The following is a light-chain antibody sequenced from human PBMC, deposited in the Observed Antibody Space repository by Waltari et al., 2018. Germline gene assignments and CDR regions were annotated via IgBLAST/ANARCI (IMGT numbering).Light chain of an antibody. J-gene: IGLJ2*01. CDR1: SSDIGPKH. Sequence: QSVLTQPPSASGTPGQRVTISCSASSSDIGPKHLYWYQQLPGTAPKLLIYRNNQRPSGVPDRFSGSKSGTSASLAIGGLRSEDEAYYYCAAWDNSLSRVIFGGGTKLSVL. V-gene: IGLV1-47*01. CDR2: RNN. CDR3: AAWDNSLSRVI.